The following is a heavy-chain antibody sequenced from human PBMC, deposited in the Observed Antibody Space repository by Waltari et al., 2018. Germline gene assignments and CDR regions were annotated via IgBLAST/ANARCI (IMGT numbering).Heavy chain of an antibody. CDR1: GFILRSYS. CDR2: IISRSNYI. CDR3: ARATVTTFNYFGLDV. J-gene: IGHJ6*02. Sequence: EVQLVESGGGLVKPGGSLRLSCAASGFILRSYSLTWVSEDPGKGRECVSTIISRSNYIYYADSVKGRFAISGDNAKNSLYLQMNSLRAEDTAVYYCARATVTTFNYFGLDVWGQGTTVTVSS. V-gene: IGHV3-21*06. D-gene: IGHD4-17*01.